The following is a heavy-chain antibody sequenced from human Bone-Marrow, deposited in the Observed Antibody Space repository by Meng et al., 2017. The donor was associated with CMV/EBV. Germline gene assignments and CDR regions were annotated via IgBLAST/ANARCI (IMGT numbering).Heavy chain of an antibody. Sequence: GGSLRLSCAASGFTFSSYAMNWVRQAPGKGLEWVSYISSSSSTMYYADSVKGRFTISRDNAKNSLYLQMNSLRAEDTAVYYCASIPIVGATIDYWGQGTLVTVSS. CDR2: ISSSSSTM. V-gene: IGHV3-48*04. J-gene: IGHJ4*02. CDR3: ASIPIVGATIDY. D-gene: IGHD1-26*01. CDR1: GFTFSSYA.